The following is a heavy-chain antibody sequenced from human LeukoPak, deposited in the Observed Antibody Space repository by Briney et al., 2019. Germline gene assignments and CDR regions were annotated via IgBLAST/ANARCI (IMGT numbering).Heavy chain of an antibody. D-gene: IGHD6-19*01. CDR1: GGTFSSYA. CDR2: IIPILGIA. CDR3: ARDSSPPRIAVAGTTFIDY. J-gene: IGHJ4*02. V-gene: IGHV1-69*04. Sequence: SVKVSCKASGGTFSSYAISWVRQAPGQGLEWMGRIIPILGIANYAQKFQGRVTITADKSTSTAYMELSSLRSEDTAVHYCARDSSPPRIAVAGTTFIDYWGQGTLVTVSS.